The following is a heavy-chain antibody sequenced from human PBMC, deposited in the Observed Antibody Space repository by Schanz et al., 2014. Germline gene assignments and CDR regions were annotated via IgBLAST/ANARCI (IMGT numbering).Heavy chain of an antibody. CDR3: ANNWNLDY. CDR1: GFTFSTDA. J-gene: IGHJ4*02. V-gene: IGHV3-23*04. CDR2: IGNGGVTI. D-gene: IGHD1-20*01. Sequence: EVQLVESGGGLVQPGGSLRLSCSASGFTFSTDAMSWVRQAPGKGLEWVSYIGNGGVTIYYADSVKGRFTISRDNSKNTLYLQMNSLRAEDTAVYYCANNWNLDYWGQGTLVTVSS.